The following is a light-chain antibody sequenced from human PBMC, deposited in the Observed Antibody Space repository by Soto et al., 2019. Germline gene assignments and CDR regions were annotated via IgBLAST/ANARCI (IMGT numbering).Light chain of an antibody. V-gene: IGLV1-40*01. J-gene: IGLJ1*01. CDR2: DNN. CDR3: QSYDTRLSGYD. Sequence: QSVLTQSPSVSGAPGQRVTLSCTGSSSNIGAGYDVHWYQQLPGAAPKLLIYDNNNRPSGVPDRFSGSKSGASASLAITGLQAEDEADYYCQSYDTRLSGYDFGTGTKVTVL. CDR1: SSNIGAGYD.